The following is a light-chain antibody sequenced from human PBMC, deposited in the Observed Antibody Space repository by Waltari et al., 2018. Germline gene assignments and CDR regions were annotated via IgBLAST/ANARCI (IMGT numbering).Light chain of an antibody. J-gene: IGLJ3*02. V-gene: IGLV2-23*02. Sequence: QSALTQPASVSGSPGQSITISCTGTSSDIGYSNLFSWYQQDPGKAPKVIIYEVNKRPSGVSNRFSGSKSGNTASLTISGLQAEDEADYYCCSYIGDSAWVFGGGTKVTVL. CDR3: CSYIGDSAWV. CDR2: EVN. CDR1: SSDIGYSNL.